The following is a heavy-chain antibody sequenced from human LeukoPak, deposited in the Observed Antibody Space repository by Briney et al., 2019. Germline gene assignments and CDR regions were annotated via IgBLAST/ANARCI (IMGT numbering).Heavy chain of an antibody. CDR1: GYTFTSNY. V-gene: IGHV1-46*01. D-gene: IGHD1-26*01. Sequence: ASVKVSCKAFGYTFTSNYMHWVRQAPGQGPEWMGVTSPSGGSTTYAQKFQGRVTLTRDMSTSTVYMELSSLRSEDTAVYYCARAPLGAAPIDYWGQGTLVTVSS. CDR3: ARAPLGAAPIDY. J-gene: IGHJ4*02. CDR2: TSPSGGST.